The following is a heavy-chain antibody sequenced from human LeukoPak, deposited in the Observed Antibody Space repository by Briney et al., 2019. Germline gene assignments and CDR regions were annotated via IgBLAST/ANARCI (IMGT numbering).Heavy chain of an antibody. J-gene: IGHJ3*02. D-gene: IGHD3-22*01. V-gene: IGHV4-4*07. CDR2: IYTSGTS. CDR1: GGSFRSYY. CDR3: ARDTHISLIVVGDAFEI. Sequence: SETLSLTCTVSGGSFRSYYWSWIRQPAGKGLEWIGQIYTSGTSNYNPSLKGRLTMSVDTSKNQVSLKLSSVTAADTAVYYCARDTHISLIVVGDAFEIWGQGTMVTVSS.